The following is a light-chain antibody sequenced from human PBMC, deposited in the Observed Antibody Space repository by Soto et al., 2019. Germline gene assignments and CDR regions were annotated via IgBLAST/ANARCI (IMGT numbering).Light chain of an antibody. CDR3: QQYHSRPPRT. V-gene: IGKV3-15*01. CDR2: GAS. Sequence: EIVLTQSPGTLSLSPGERATLSCRASQSVSTNLAWYQQKPGQAPRLLIYGASTRATGIPARFSGSGSGSEFTLTISSLQSEDFAVYYCQQYHSRPPRTFGQGTKVDIK. J-gene: IGKJ1*01. CDR1: QSVSTN.